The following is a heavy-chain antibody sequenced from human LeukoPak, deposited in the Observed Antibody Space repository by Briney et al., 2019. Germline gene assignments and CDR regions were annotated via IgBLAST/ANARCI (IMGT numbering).Heavy chain of an antibody. CDR3: AREIVVAYRRISIDAFDI. CDR2: TDWDDDK. CDR1: GFSLSTSGLR. Sequence: SGPTLVNPTQTLTLTCTFSGFSLSTSGLRVSWIRQPPGKALEWLARTDWDDDKFYSTSLKTRLTISKDTSKNQVVLTMTNMDPVDTATYYCAREIVVAYRRISIDAFDIWGQETMVTVSS. V-gene: IGHV2-70*04. D-gene: IGHD3-22*01. J-gene: IGHJ3*02.